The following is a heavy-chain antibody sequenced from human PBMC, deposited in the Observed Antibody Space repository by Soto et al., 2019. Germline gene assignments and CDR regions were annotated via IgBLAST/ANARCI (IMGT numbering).Heavy chain of an antibody. CDR3: AREVIYYLDD. D-gene: IGHD3-10*01. CDR2: INPSGGST. CDR1: GYTFTSYY. Sequence: GASVKVSCKASGYTFTSYYMHWVRQAPGQGLEWMGIINPSGGSTSYAQKFQGRVTMTRDTSTSTVYMGVSSLRSEDTAGYYCAREVIYYLDDGGQGAVDTVSS. V-gene: IGHV1-46*03. J-gene: IGHJ4*02.